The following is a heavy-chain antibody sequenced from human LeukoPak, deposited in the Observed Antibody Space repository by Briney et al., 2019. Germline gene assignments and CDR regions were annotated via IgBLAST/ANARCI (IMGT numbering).Heavy chain of an antibody. CDR2: ISASGGST. CDR1: GFTFSSYA. Sequence: GGSLRLSCAASGFTFSSYAMTWVRQAPGKGLEWVSTISASGGSTYYTDSVKGRFTISRDKSKNTLYLEMNSLRAEDTAVYYCARGSEYSSSSPFDYWGQGTLVTVSS. V-gene: IGHV3-23*01. CDR3: ARGSEYSSSSPFDY. J-gene: IGHJ4*02. D-gene: IGHD6-6*01.